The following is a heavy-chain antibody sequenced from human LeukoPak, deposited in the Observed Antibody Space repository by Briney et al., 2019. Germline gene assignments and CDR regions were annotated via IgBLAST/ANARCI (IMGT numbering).Heavy chain of an antibody. Sequence: PGGSLRLSCAASGFIFDDYAMHWVRQAPGKGLEWVSLISWDGGSTYYADSVKGRFTISRDNRRTSLYLQMNSLRTEDTALYYCARGVGYCSSASCRDYYYMDVWGKGTTVTVSS. CDR3: ARGVGYCSSASCRDYYYMDV. CDR2: ISWDGGST. V-gene: IGHV3-43D*03. CDR1: GFIFDDYA. J-gene: IGHJ6*03. D-gene: IGHD2-2*01.